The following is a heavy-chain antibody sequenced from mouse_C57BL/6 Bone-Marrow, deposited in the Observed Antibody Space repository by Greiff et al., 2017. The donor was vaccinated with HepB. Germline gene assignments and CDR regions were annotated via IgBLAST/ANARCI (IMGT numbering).Heavy chain of an antibody. CDR1: GYTFTDYN. D-gene: IGHD2-4*01. CDR3: AIYDYDVSFYWYFDV. V-gene: IGHV1-18*01. Sequence: EVQLQQSGPELVKPGASVKIPCKASGYTFTDYNMDWVKQSHGKSLEWIGDINPNNGGTIYNQKFKGKATLTVDKSSSTAYMELHSLTSEDTAVYYCAIYDYDVSFYWYFDVWGTGTTVTVSS. CDR2: INPNNGGT. J-gene: IGHJ1*03.